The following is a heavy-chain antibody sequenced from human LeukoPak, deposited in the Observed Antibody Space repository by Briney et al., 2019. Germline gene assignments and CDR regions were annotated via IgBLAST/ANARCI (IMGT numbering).Heavy chain of an antibody. J-gene: IGHJ4*02. Sequence: PSETLSLTCAVSGGSISSNNWWSWVRRPPGKGLEWIGEIYHSGSTNYNPSLKSRVTMSVDKSKNQFSLKLSSVTAADTAVYYCARGFTHYYDSSGIFDYWGQGTLVTVSS. V-gene: IGHV4-4*02. CDR3: ARGFTHYYDSSGIFDY. D-gene: IGHD3-22*01. CDR1: GGSISSNNW. CDR2: IYHSGST.